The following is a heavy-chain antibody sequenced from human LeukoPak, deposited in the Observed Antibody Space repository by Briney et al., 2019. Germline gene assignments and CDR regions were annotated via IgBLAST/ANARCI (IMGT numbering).Heavy chain of an antibody. Sequence: ASVKVSCKASGYTFTGYYIHWVRQAPGQGLEWMGWINPNSGGTNYAQKFQGRVTMTGDTSISTAYMELRSLRSDDTAVYYCARDSSGGSWFDPWGQGTLVTVSS. CDR2: INPNSGGT. D-gene: IGHD2-15*01. J-gene: IGHJ5*02. CDR1: GYTFTGYY. V-gene: IGHV1-2*02. CDR3: ARDSSGGSWFDP.